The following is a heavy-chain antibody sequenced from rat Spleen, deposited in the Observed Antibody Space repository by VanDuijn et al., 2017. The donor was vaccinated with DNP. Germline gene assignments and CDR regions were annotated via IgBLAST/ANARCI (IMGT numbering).Heavy chain of an antibody. CDR2: ISTGGGTT. V-gene: IGHV5S14*01. CDR3: TTGYYSGDNFDY. Sequence: EVQLVESGGGLVQPGRSLKLSCAASGFPFSSYGMAWVRQTPTKGLEWVASISTGGGTTYYRDSVKGRFTISRDNAKDTQYLQMDSLRSEDTATYYCTTGYYSGDNFDYWGQGVMVTVSS. D-gene: IGHD1-1*01. J-gene: IGHJ2*01. CDR1: GFPFSSYG.